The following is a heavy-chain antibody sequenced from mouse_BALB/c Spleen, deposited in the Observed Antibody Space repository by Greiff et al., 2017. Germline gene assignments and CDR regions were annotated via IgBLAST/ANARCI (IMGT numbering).Heavy chain of an antibody. CDR1: GFTFSSYG. D-gene: IGHD1-1*01. Sequence: DVMLVESGGDLVKPGGSLKLSCAASGFTFSSYGMSWVRQTPDKRLEWVATISSGGSYTYYPDSVKGRFTISRDNAKNTLYLQMSSLKSEDTAMYYCARHGTTVVANYAMDYWGQGTSVTVSS. J-gene: IGHJ4*01. V-gene: IGHV5-6*02. CDR2: ISSGGSYT. CDR3: ARHGTTVVANYAMDY.